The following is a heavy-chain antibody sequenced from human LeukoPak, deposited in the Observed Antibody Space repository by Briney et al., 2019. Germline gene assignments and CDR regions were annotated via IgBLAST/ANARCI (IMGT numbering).Heavy chain of an antibody. V-gene: IGHV4-61*02. Sequence: SEILSLTCTISGGSISSGSYYWSWIRQPAGKGLEWIGRIYTSGPTTYNPSLNSRVTISLDTSKNQFSLKLSSVTAADTAVYYCARECPNWFDPWGQGTLVTVSS. CDR2: IYTSGPT. CDR3: ARECPNWFDP. CDR1: GGSISSGSYY. D-gene: IGHD5/OR15-5a*01. J-gene: IGHJ5*02.